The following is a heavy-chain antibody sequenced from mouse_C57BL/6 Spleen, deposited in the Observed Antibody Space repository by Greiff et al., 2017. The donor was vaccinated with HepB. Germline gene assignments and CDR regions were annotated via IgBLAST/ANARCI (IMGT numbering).Heavy chain of an antibody. J-gene: IGHJ2*01. V-gene: IGHV1-81*01. Sequence: VQLQQSGAELARPGASVKLSCKASGYTFTSYGISWVKQRTGQGLEWIGEIYPRSGNTYYNEKFKGKATLTADKASSTAYMELRGLASEDSAAYFCARFPYGSSYDYWGQGTTLTVSS. CDR1: GYTFTSYG. D-gene: IGHD1-1*01. CDR3: ARFPYGSSYDY. CDR2: IYPRSGNT.